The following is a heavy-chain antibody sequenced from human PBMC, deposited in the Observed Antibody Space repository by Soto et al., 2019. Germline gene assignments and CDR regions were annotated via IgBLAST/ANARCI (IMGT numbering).Heavy chain of an antibody. CDR1: GGSISSYY. CDR2: IYYSGST. V-gene: IGHV4-59*01. D-gene: IGHD6-13*01. Sequence: SETLSLTCTVSGGSISSYYWSWIRQPPGKGLEWIGYIYYSGSTNYNPSLKSRVTISVDTSKNQFSLKLSSVTAADTAVYYCARIRSGGIAARFDPWGQGTLVTVSS. J-gene: IGHJ5*02. CDR3: ARIRSGGIAARFDP.